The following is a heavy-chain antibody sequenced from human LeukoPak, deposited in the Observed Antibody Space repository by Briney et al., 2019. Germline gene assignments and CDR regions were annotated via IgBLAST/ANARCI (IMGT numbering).Heavy chain of an antibody. CDR1: GFTFSSYW. Sequence: GGSLRLSCAASGFTFSSYWMSWVRQAPGKGLEWVANIKQDGSEKYYVDSAKGRFTISRDNAKNSLYLQVNSLRAEDTAVYYCARVGYCSSTSCYWYYYYMDVWGKGTTVTISS. J-gene: IGHJ6*03. CDR3: ARVGYCSSTSCYWYYYYMDV. D-gene: IGHD2-2*01. CDR2: IKQDGSEK. V-gene: IGHV3-7*01.